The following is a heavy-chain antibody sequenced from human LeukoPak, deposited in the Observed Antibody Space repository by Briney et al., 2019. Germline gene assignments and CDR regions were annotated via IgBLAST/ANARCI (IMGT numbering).Heavy chain of an antibody. CDR2: INHSGST. J-gene: IGHJ4*02. CDR3: ARGLQPSDY. V-gene: IGHV4-34*01. CDR1: GGFFSGYY. D-gene: IGHD1-1*01. Sequence: SETLSLTCAVYGGFFSGYYWSWIRQPPGKGLEWIGEINHSGSTNYNPSLKSRVTISVDTSKNQFSLKLSSVTAADTAVYYCARGLQPSDYWGQGTLVTVSS.